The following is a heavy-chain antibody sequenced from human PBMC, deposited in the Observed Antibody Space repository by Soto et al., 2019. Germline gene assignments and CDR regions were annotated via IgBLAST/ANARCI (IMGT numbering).Heavy chain of an antibody. J-gene: IGHJ6*02. D-gene: IGHD1-26*01. Sequence: GGSLRLSCAGSGFTFTTYGMSWLRRAPGKGLEWVSGISGSGGVGSGGNTYHADSVKGRFTISRDDSKSTMYLQMNSLRAEDTAVYYCAKVSIVGPHQDYYYYYGMDVWGQGTTVTVSS. CDR1: GFTFTTYG. CDR3: AKVSIVGPHQDYYYYYGMDV. CDR2: ISGSGGVGSGGNT. V-gene: IGHV3-23*01.